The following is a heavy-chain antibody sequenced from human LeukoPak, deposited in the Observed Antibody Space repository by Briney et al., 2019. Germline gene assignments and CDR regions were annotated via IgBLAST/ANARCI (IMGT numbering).Heavy chain of an antibody. D-gene: IGHD6-19*01. CDR1: GFTFSSHS. J-gene: IGHJ4*02. Sequence: GGSLRLSCAASGFTFSSHSMNWVRQAPGKGLEWVSQISASETSIKYADSVRGRFTTPRDNVKNSVYLQMNSLRAEDTAIYYCVRDNLENQWLERSYWGQGTLVTVSS. CDR2: ISASETSI. V-gene: IGHV3-48*01. CDR3: VRDNLENQWLERSY.